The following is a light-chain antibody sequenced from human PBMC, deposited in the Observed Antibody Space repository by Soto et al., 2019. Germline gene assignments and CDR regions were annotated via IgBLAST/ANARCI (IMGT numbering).Light chain of an antibody. J-gene: IGLJ1*01. CDR2: EVS. CDR1: SSDVGGYNY. Sequence: LTHPASVSGSPGQSITISCTGTSSDVGGYNYVSWYQHHPGKAPKLIIYEVSNRPSGVSNRFSGSKSGNTASLTISGLQADDEADYYCSSYTSSSTVVFGIGTKVTVL. CDR3: SSYTSSSTVV. V-gene: IGLV2-14*01.